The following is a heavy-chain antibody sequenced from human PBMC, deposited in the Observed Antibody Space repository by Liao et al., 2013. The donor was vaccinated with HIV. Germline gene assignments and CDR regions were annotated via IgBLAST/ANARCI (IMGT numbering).Heavy chain of an antibody. CDR1: GGSISSGSYY. D-gene: IGHD3-10*01. V-gene: IGHV4-61*02. CDR3: AREVRGNKVAFHHFDS. Sequence: QVQLQESGPGLVKPSQTLSLTCTVSGGSISSGSYYWNWFRQPAGKGLEWIGRADTSGSTNYNPSLKSRVTISVDTSNNQFSLKVTSVTAADTAVYFCAREVRGNKVAFHHFDSWGQGALVTVSS. J-gene: IGHJ4*02. CDR2: ADTSGST.